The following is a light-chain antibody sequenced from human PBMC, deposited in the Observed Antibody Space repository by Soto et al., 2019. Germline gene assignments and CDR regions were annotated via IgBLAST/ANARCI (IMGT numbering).Light chain of an antibody. CDR3: QQYGSSPYT. Sequence: EIVLTQSPGTLSLSPGERATLSCRASQSVSSSYLAWYQQKPGQAPRLLIYGASSRATGIQDRFSGSGSGTDFTLPSSILEPEDFAVYYCQQYGSSPYTFGQGTKLEIK. CDR2: GAS. V-gene: IGKV3-20*01. CDR1: QSVSSSY. J-gene: IGKJ2*01.